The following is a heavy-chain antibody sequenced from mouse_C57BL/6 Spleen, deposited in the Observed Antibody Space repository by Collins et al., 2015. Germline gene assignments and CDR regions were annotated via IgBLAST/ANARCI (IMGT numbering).Heavy chain of an antibody. CDR2: INPNNGGT. Sequence: EVQLQQSGPELVKPGASVKISCKASGYTFTDYYMNWVKQSHGKSLEWIGDINPNNGGTSYNQKFKGKATLTVDKSSSTAYMELRSLTSEDSAVYYCARGHYGYAYFDYWGQGTTLTVSS. D-gene: IGHD2-2*01. CDR1: GYTFTDYY. CDR3: ARGHYGYAYFDY. V-gene: IGHV1-26*01. J-gene: IGHJ2*01.